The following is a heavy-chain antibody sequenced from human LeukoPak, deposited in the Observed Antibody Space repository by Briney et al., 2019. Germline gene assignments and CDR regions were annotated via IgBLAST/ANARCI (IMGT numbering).Heavy chain of an antibody. Sequence: GASVKVSCKASGYTFSGYYMHWVRQAPGQGLERMGWINPNSGGTNYAQKFQGRVTMTRDTSISTAYMELSRVRSDDTAVYYCARGGSGWFDAFDIWGQGTMVTVSS. J-gene: IGHJ3*02. V-gene: IGHV1-2*02. CDR3: ARGGSGWFDAFDI. CDR1: GYTFSGYY. D-gene: IGHD6-19*01. CDR2: INPNSGGT.